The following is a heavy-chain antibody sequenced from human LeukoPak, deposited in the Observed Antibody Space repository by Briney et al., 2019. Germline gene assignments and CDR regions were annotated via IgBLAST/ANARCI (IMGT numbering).Heavy chain of an antibody. CDR2: ISSSSSYI. J-gene: IGHJ3*02. CDR1: GFTFSSYS. CDR3: ARAGAVAMEAFDI. D-gene: IGHD6-19*01. V-gene: IGHV3-21*01. Sequence: GGSLRLSCAASGFTFSSYSMNWVRQAPGKGLEWVSSISSSSSYIYYADSVKGRFTISRDNAENSLYLQMNSLRAEDTAVYYCARAGAVAMEAFDIWGQGTMVTVSS.